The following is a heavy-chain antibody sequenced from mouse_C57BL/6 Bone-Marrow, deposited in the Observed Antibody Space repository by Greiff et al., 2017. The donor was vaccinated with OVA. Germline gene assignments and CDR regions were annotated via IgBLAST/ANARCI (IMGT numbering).Heavy chain of an antibody. D-gene: IGHD1-1*01. V-gene: IGHV1-53*01. CDR3: ARWGGVVATKYYFDY. Sequence: QVQLQQSGTELVKPGASVKLSCKASGYTFTSYWMHWVKQRPGQGLEWIGNINPSNGGTNYNEKFKSKATLTVDKSSSTAYMQLSSLTSEDSAVYYCARWGGVVATKYYFDYWGQGTTLTVSS. CDR2: INPSNGGT. J-gene: IGHJ2*01. CDR1: GYTFTSYW.